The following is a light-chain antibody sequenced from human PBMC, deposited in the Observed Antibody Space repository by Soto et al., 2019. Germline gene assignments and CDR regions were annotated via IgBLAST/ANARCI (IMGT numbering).Light chain of an antibody. J-gene: IGLJ3*02. Sequence: QSVLTQPPSASGTPGQTVTISCSGSSSNIGSNCGYWYQHLPGTAPKLLIYLNNQRPSGVPDRFSGSKSGTSFSLAISGLRSEDEADYYCATWDNSLSAWVFGGGTKLTVL. CDR3: ATWDNSLSAWV. V-gene: IGLV1-47*01. CDR1: SSNIGSNC. CDR2: LNN.